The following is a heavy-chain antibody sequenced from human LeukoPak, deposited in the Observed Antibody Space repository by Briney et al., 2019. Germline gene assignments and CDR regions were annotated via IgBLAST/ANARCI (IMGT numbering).Heavy chain of an antibody. D-gene: IGHD6-19*01. J-gene: IGHJ4*02. CDR3: VNQISGWVY. V-gene: IGHV3-64D*06. Sequence: PGGSLRLSCSASGFTFSTLPMHSVRQAPGKGLEYVSGSSSNGGSTYYADSAKGRFIISRDNSKNTLYLQMSSLRPEDTAVYYCVNQISGWVYWGQGTLVTVSS. CDR2: SSSNGGST. CDR1: GFTFSTLP.